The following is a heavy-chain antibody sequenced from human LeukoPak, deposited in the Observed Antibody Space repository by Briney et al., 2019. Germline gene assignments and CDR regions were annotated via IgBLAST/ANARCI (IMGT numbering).Heavy chain of an antibody. V-gene: IGHV3-23*01. CDR1: GFTFSSYA. Sequence: GGSLRLSCAASGFTFSSYAMSWVRQAPGKGLEWVSAISGSGGSTYYADSVKGRFTISRDNSKNTLYLQMNSLRAEDTAVYYCAKGAILWCGELLGDFDYWGQGTLVTVSS. J-gene: IGHJ4*02. D-gene: IGHD3-10*01. CDR2: ISGSGGST. CDR3: AKGAILWCGELLGDFDY.